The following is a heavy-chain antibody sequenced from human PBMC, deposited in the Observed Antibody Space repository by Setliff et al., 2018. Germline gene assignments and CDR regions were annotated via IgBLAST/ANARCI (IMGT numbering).Heavy chain of an antibody. CDR2: ISHGVST. CDR3: ARTQCTTTSCFYFHY. V-gene: IGHV4-30-4*01. D-gene: IGHD2-2*01. CDR1: GASVTSFDYY. J-gene: IGHJ4*02. Sequence: SETLSLTCNVSGASVTSFDYYWSWIRQPPGKGLEYIGHISHGVSTSYSPSLKSRLSISADTSKNQFSLKLTSVTAADTAVYFCARTQCTTTSCFYFHYWGQGTVVTVS.